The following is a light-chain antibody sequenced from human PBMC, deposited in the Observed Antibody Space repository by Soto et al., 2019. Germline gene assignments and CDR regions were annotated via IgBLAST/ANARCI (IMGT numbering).Light chain of an antibody. CDR3: SSYTRTNTLV. CDR1: RSDVGGYNF. J-gene: IGLJ2*01. V-gene: IGLV2-14*01. Sequence: QSVLTQPASVSGSPGQSITISCTGTRSDVGGYNFVSWYQQHPGKVPKLLIYDVTHRPSGVSNRFSASKSANTASLTISGLQAEDEADYYCSSYTRTNTLVFGGGTKLTVL. CDR2: DVT.